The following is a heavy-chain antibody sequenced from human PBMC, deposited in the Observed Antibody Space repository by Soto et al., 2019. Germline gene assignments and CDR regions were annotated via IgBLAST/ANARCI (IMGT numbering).Heavy chain of an antibody. CDR3: AKGGAQLLHYNWFDP. Sequence: EVQLLESGGGLVQPGGSLRLSCAASGFTFSSYAMSWVRQAPGKGLEWVSAISGSGGSTYYADSVKGRFTISRDNSKNTLYLQMNSLKAEDTAVYYCAKGGAQLLHYNWFDPWGQGTLVTVSS. V-gene: IGHV3-23*01. J-gene: IGHJ5*02. CDR1: GFTFSSYA. CDR2: ISGSGGST. D-gene: IGHD2-2*01.